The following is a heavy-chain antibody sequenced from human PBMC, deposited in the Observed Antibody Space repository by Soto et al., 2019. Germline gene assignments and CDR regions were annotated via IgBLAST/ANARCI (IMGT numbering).Heavy chain of an antibody. CDR2: ISYDGSNK. Sequence: QVQLVESGGGVVQPGRSLRLSCAASGFTFSSYGMHWVRQAPGKGLEWVAVISYDGSNKYYADSVKGRFTISRDNSKNTLYLQMNSLRAEDTAVYYCAKAPVAAYFDYWGQGTLVTVSS. D-gene: IGHD6-19*01. CDR1: GFTFSSYG. J-gene: IGHJ4*02. V-gene: IGHV3-30*18. CDR3: AKAPVAAYFDY.